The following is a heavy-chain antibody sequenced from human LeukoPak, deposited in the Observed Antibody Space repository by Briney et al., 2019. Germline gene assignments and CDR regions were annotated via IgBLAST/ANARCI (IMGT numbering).Heavy chain of an antibody. V-gene: IGHV1-46*01. Sequence: ASVKVSCKASGYTFTNYYIHWVRQAPGQGLEWMGIINPTGDSTSYAQKFQARVTMTRDTSTNTVYMELSSLRSEDTAVYYCAKGKTEFDYWGQGTLVTVSS. CDR1: GYTFTNYY. CDR3: AKGKTEFDY. CDR2: INPTGDST. J-gene: IGHJ4*02.